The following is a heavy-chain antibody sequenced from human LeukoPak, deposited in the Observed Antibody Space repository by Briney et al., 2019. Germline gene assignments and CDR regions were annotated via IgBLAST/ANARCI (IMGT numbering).Heavy chain of an antibody. Sequence: TETLSLTCTVSGGSISSSNYYWGWIRQPPGKGLEWIGSIYYSGSTYYNPSLKSRVTVSVDTSKNQFSLKLSSVTAADTAVYYCARQRGYCSGGSCYGMFDYWGQGTLVTVSS. CDR2: IYYSGST. D-gene: IGHD2-15*01. CDR3: ARQRGYCSGGSCYGMFDY. CDR1: GGSISSSNYY. V-gene: IGHV4-39*01. J-gene: IGHJ4*02.